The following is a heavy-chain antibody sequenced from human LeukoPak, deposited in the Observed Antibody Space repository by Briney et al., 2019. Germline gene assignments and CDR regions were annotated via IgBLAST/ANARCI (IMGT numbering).Heavy chain of an antibody. CDR3: ARGEAYASSWNGD. D-gene: IGHD6-13*01. Sequence: GESLKISCKASGYSFTSYCIAWVRQMPGKGLAYMGIIYPGNSDTRYSPSSQGQVIISADTSINTDYLQWSSLKASDTAMYYCARGEAYASSWNGDWGQGTLVTVSS. V-gene: IGHV5-51*01. CDR2: IYPGNSDT. CDR1: GYSFTSYC. J-gene: IGHJ4*02.